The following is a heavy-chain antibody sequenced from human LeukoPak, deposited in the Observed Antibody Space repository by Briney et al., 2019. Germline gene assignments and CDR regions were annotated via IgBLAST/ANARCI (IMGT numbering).Heavy chain of an antibody. V-gene: IGHV4-39*07. J-gene: IGHJ3*02. CDR3: ARYGLLNISEINGFDI. CDR2: TYYSGST. D-gene: IGHD2/OR15-2a*01. CDR1: GGSISSSIHY. Sequence: TSETLSLTCAVSGGSISSSIHYWAWIRQPPGKGLEWIGSTYYSGSTCYNPSIKSRVTISLDTSENQFSLKLTSVTAADTAVYYCARYGLLNISEINGFDIWGQGTMVTVSS.